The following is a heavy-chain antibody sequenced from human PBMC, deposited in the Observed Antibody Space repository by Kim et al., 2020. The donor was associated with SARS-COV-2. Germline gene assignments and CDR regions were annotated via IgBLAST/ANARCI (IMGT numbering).Heavy chain of an antibody. V-gene: IGHV3-20*01. CDR2: INWNGGST. Sequence: GGSLRLSCAASGFTFDDYGMSWVRQAPGKGLEWVSGINWNGGSTGYADSVKGRFTISRDNAKNSLYLQMNSLRAEDTALYHCARWESGSFWFDPWGQGTLVTVSS. CDR3: ARWESGSFWFDP. J-gene: IGHJ5*02. CDR1: GFTFDDYG. D-gene: IGHD1-26*01.